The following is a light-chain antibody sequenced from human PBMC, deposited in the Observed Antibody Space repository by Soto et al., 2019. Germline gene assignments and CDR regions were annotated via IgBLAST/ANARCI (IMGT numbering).Light chain of an antibody. CDR1: SSNIGAGYD. Sequence: QSVLTQPPSVSGAPGQRVTISCTGSSSNIGAGYDVHWYQQLPGTAPKLLIYGNSNRPSEVPDRFSGSKSGTSASLAITGLQAEDEADYYCQSYDSSLSAYYVFGTGTKLTVL. CDR3: QSYDSSLSAYYV. J-gene: IGLJ1*01. CDR2: GNS. V-gene: IGLV1-40*01.